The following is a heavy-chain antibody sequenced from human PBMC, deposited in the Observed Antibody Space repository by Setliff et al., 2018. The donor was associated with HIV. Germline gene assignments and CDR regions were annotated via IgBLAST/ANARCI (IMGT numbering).Heavy chain of an antibody. CDR1: GFTFSTYS. D-gene: IGHD5-18*01. CDR2: IYTSSSTI. V-gene: IGHV3-48*01. Sequence: GGSLRLSCVGSGFTFSTYSMSWVRQVPGKGLEWIAYIYTSSSTIHYGDAVKGRFTISRDNAKNSVYLQMNSLRAEDTAVYYCARREYNYVPRAFDLWGQGTMVTVSS. J-gene: IGHJ3*01. CDR3: ARREYNYVPRAFDL.